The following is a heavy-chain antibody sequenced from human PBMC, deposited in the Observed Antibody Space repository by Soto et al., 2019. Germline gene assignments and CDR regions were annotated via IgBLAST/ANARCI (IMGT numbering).Heavy chain of an antibody. CDR1: GGSFSGYY. J-gene: IGHJ6*03. D-gene: IGHD2-15*01. V-gene: IGHV4-34*01. CDR3: ARVVVVAATTPYYYYYYMDV. CDR2: INHSGST. Sequence: ETLSLTCAVYGGSFSGYYWSWIRQPPGKGLEWIGEINHSGSTNYNPSLKSRVTISVDSSKNQFSLKLSSVTAADTAVYYCARVVVVAATTPYYYYYYMDVWGKGTTVTVSS.